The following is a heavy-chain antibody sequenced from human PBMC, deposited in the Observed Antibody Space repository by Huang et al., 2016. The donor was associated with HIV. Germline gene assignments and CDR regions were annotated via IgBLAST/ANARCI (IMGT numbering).Heavy chain of an antibody. J-gene: IGHJ4*02. CDR2: IRYDGSDE. CDR1: GLTFINYG. Sequence: QLMESGGGVVHPGGSLTFSCVVSGLTFINYGMEWIRQAPGRGLEWVTFIRYDGSDEYYAASVKRRFTVSRDNSNNTLYLHMNSLRPEDTATYYCAKQTWGGINDYWGQGTRVSVSS. D-gene: IGHD3-16*01. V-gene: IGHV3-30*02. CDR3: AKQTWGGINDY.